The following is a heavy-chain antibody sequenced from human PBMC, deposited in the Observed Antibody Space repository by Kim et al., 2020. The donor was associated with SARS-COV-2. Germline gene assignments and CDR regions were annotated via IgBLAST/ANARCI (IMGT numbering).Heavy chain of an antibody. CDR1: GFTFSNAW. V-gene: IGHV3-15*01. D-gene: IGHD4-17*01. CDR2: IKSKTDGGTT. Sequence: GGSLRLSCAASGFTFSNAWMSWVRQAPGKGLEWVGRIKSKTDGGTTDYAAPVKGRFTISRDDSKNTLYLQMNSLKTEDTAVYYCTTINYGDLRWYIDLWGRGTLVTVSS. CDR3: TTINYGDLRWYIDL. J-gene: IGHJ2*01.